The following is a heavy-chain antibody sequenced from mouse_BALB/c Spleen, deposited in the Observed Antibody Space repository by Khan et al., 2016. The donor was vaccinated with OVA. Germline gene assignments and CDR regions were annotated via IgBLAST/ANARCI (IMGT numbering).Heavy chain of an antibody. CDR3: ARGDSVKFDS. CDR2: IFPGNGNI. Sequence: QVQLKESGTELLKPGTSVKLSCKASGYSFTNYDINWVSQRPEQGLEWIGWIFPGNGNIQYNEKFKDKATLTLDKSSSTAYMRLSRLTYEDSGVYFCARGDSVKFDSWGQGTILTVSS. J-gene: IGHJ2*01. CDR1: GYSFTNYD. D-gene: IGHD3-3*01. V-gene: IGHV1-75*01.